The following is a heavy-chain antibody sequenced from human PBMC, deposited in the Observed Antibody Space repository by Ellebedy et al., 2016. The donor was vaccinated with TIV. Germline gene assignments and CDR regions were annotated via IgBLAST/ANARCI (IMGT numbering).Heavy chain of an antibody. Sequence: GGSLRLSCEASGFTFSDYSMNWVRQAPGKGLELVAYIRASGSNVYHADSVKGRFTISRDNPKNSLFLQMISLRAEDTALYYCARDRQWAHDYWGQGALVAVSS. V-gene: IGHV3-48*04. D-gene: IGHD1-26*01. J-gene: IGHJ4*02. CDR3: ARDRQWAHDY. CDR1: GFTFSDYS. CDR2: IRASGSNV.